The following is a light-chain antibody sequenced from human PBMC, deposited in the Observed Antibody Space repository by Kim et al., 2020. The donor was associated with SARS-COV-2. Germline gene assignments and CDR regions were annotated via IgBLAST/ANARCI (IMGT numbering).Light chain of an antibody. V-gene: IGKV3-15*01. Sequence: SVAPGESATRSRRASPSVRSNFAWYPQTPGQAPRRLIYGASTRATVIPARFSGTGSGTEFTLTISSLQSEDFAVYYCQQYNNWQYTFGQGAKLEI. J-gene: IGKJ2*01. CDR1: PSVRSN. CDR3: QQYNNWQYT. CDR2: GAS.